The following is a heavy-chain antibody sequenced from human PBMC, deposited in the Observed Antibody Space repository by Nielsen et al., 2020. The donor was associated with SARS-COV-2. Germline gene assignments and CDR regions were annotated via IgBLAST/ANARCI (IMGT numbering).Heavy chain of an antibody. CDR2: ISGSGGST. D-gene: IGHD6-13*01. CDR1: GFTFSSYA. J-gene: IGHJ4*02. Sequence: GESLKISCAASGFTFSSYAMSWVRQAPGKGLEWVSAISGSGGSTYYADSVKGRFTISRDNSKNTLYLQMNSLRAEDTAVYYCAKEEGPHSIAAAGTFDYWGQGTLVTVSS. CDR3: AKEEGPHSIAAAGTFDY. V-gene: IGHV3-23*01.